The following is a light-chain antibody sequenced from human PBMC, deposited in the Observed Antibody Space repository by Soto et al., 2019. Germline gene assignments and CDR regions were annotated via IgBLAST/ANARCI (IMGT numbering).Light chain of an antibody. V-gene: IGKV1-27*01. J-gene: IGKJ5*01. Sequence: DIQMTQSPSSLSASVGDRVTITCRASQDISVYLAWYQQKPGKVPKLLIYSASTLQSGVPSRFSGSGSGTDFTLTISSLLPEDVATYYCQKFNTATLTVGQGTRLEIK. CDR2: SAS. CDR1: QDISVY. CDR3: QKFNTATLT.